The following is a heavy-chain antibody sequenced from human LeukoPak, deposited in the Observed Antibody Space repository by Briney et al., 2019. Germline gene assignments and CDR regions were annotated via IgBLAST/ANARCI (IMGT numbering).Heavy chain of an antibody. J-gene: IGHJ4*02. V-gene: IGHV3-21*01. CDR2: ISSSSSYI. D-gene: IGHD6-6*01. CDR1: GFTFSSYS. Sequence: GGSLRLSCAASGFTFSSYSMNWVRQAPGKGLEWVSSISSSSSYIYYADSVKGRFTISRDNAKNSLYLQMNSLRAEDTAVYYCASLEGSSSPFDYWGQGTLVTVSS. CDR3: ASLEGSSSPFDY.